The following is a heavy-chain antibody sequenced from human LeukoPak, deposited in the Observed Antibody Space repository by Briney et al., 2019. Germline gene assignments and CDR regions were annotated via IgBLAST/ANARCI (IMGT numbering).Heavy chain of an antibody. D-gene: IGHD3-16*02. CDR2: ISGSGGST. CDR1: GFTFSSYA. J-gene: IGHJ3*02. V-gene: IGHV3-23*01. CDR3: ATTKGGNMITFGGVIVHDAFDI. Sequence: GGSLRLSCAASGFTFSSYAMSWVRQAPGKGLEWVSAISGSGGSTYYADSVKGRFTIPRDNSKNTLYLQMNSLRAEDTAVYYCATTKGGNMITFGGVIVHDAFDIWGQGTMVTVSS.